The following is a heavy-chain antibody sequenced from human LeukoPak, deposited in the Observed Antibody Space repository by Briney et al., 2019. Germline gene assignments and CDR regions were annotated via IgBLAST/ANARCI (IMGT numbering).Heavy chain of an antibody. J-gene: IGHJ4*02. CDR2: ISSSSSYI. Sequence: GGSLRLSCAASGFTLSSFEMNWVRQASGKGLEWVSSISSSSSYIYYADSVKGRFTISRDNAKNSLYLQMNSLRAEDTAVYYCARDLEEYCSGGSCSLFDYWGQGTLVTVSS. D-gene: IGHD2-15*01. CDR1: GFTLSSFE. CDR3: ARDLEEYCSGGSCSLFDY. V-gene: IGHV3-21*01.